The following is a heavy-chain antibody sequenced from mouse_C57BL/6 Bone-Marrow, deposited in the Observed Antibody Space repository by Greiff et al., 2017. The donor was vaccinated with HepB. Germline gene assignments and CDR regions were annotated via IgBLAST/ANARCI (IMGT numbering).Heavy chain of an antibody. J-gene: IGHJ2*01. Sequence: EVQLVESGGGLVKPGGSLKLSCAASGFTFSSYAMSWVRQTPEKRLEWVATISDGGSYTYYPDNVKGRFTISRDNAKNNLYLQMSHLKSEDTAMYYCARESFITTVVGDYFDYWGQGTTLTVSS. V-gene: IGHV5-4*01. CDR1: GFTFSSYA. CDR2: ISDGGSYT. D-gene: IGHD1-1*01. CDR3: ARESFITTVVGDYFDY.